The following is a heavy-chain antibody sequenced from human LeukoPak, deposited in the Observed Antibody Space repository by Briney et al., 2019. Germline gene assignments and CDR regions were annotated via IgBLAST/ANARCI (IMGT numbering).Heavy chain of an antibody. CDR2: RDDGSNK. CDR3: ARDRGTNGINDRGYFDY. D-gene: IGHD1-1*01. CDR1: GYTFSSYG. V-gene: IGHV3-33*01. J-gene: IGHJ4*02. Sequence: PGGSLRLSCAASGYTFSSYGMHWVRQAPGKGLEWVALRDDGSNKYYVDSVKGRFTISRDNSKNTLYLQMNSLRAEDTAVYYCARDRGTNGINDRGYFDYWGQGTLVTVSS.